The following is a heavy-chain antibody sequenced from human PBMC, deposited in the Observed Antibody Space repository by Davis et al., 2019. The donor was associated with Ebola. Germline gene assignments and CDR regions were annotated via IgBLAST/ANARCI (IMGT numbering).Heavy chain of an antibody. Sequence: GGSLRLSCAASGFTFSSYSMNWVRQAPGKGLEWVSSISSSSSYIYYADSVKGRFTISRDNAKNSLYLQMNSLRAEDTAVYYCARDSYYYGSGSYYVYFDFLGQGTLVTVSS. V-gene: IGHV3-21*01. CDR2: ISSSSSYI. CDR1: GFTFSSYS. D-gene: IGHD3-10*01. J-gene: IGHJ4*02. CDR3: ARDSYYYGSGSYYVYFDF.